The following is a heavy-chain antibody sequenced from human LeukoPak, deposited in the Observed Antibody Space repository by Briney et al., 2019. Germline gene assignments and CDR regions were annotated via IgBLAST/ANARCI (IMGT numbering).Heavy chain of an antibody. CDR2: IYTSGST. J-gene: IGHJ6*02. Sequence: EPLSLTCTVSGGSISSYYWSWIRPPAGKGLAWIGRIYTSGSTNYNPSLKSRVTMSVDTSKNQFSLKLSSVTAADTAVYYCAREAAAAAYYYYYGMDVWGQGTTVTVSS. CDR1: GGSISSYY. V-gene: IGHV4-4*07. CDR3: AREAAAAAYYYYYGMDV. D-gene: IGHD6-13*01.